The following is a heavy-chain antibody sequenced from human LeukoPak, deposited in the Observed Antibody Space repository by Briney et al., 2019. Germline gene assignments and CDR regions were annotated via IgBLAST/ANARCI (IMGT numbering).Heavy chain of an antibody. Sequence: SETLSLTCTVSGGSISSGGYYWSWIRQHPGKGLEWIGYIYYSGSTYYNPSLKSRVTISVDTSKNQFSLKLSSVTAADTAVYYCARDLEYCSGGSCPALDNAFDIWGQGTMVTVSS. J-gene: IGHJ3*02. D-gene: IGHD2-15*01. CDR1: GGSISSGGYY. CDR2: IYYSGST. CDR3: ARDLEYCSGGSCPALDNAFDI. V-gene: IGHV4-31*03.